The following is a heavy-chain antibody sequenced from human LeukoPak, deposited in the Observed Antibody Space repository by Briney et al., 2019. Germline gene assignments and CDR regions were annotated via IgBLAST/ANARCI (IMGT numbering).Heavy chain of an antibody. V-gene: IGHV1-8*01. CDR2: MNPNSGNT. D-gene: IGHD3-22*01. J-gene: IGHJ4*02. Sequence: ASVKVSCKASGYTFTSYDINWVRQATGQGLEWMGWMNPNSGNTGYAQKFQGRVTMTRNTSISTAYMELSRLRSDDTAVYYCARDLRGTYYYDSSGYGGDYWGQGTLVTVSS. CDR1: GYTFTSYD. CDR3: ARDLRGTYYYDSSGYGGDY.